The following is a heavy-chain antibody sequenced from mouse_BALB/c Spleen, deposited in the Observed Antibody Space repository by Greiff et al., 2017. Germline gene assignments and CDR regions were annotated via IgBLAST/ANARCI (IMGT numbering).Heavy chain of an antibody. CDR2: IRSKSNNYAT. J-gene: IGHJ3*01. D-gene: IGHD2-4*01. V-gene: IGHV10-1*02. CDR3: VRQRGDYDGGPFAY. Sequence: EVMLVESGGGLVQPKGSLKLSCAASGFTFNTYAMNWVRQAPGKGLEWVARIRSKSNNYATYYADSVKDRFTISRDDSQSMLYLQMNNLKTEDTAMYYCVRQRGDYDGGPFAYWGQGTLVTVSA. CDR1: GFTFNTYA.